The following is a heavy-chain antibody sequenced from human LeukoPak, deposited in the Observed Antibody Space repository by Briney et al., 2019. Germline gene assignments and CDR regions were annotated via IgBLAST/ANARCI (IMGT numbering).Heavy chain of an antibody. CDR1: GGSISSSSYY. V-gene: IGHV4-39*07. CDR3: ARVGIAFDSSGYYFDY. J-gene: IGHJ4*02. CDR2: IYHSGST. D-gene: IGHD3-22*01. Sequence: SSETLSLTRTVSGGSISSSSYYWGWIRQPPGKGLEWIGTIYHSGSTYYNPSLKSRVTISADTSKNQFSLKESSVTAADTAVYYCARVGIAFDSSGYYFDYWGQGTLVTVSS.